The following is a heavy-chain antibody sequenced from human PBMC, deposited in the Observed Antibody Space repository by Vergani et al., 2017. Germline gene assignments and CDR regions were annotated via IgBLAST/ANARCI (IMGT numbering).Heavy chain of an antibody. V-gene: IGHV3-21*05. CDR1: GFTFSSYG. J-gene: IGHJ5*02. D-gene: IGHD3-10*01. Sequence: VQLVESGGGVVQPGRSLRLSCAASGFTFSSYGMHWIRQAPGKGLEWVSYISSSSYTNYADPVKGRFTISRDNAKNSLYLQMNSLRAEDTAVYYCARDLGYGSGSYSDWFDPWGQGTLVTVSS. CDR3: ARDLGYGSGSYSDWFDP. CDR2: ISSSSYT.